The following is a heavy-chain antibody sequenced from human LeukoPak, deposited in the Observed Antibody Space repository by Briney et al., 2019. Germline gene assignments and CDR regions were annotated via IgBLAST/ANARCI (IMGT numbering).Heavy chain of an antibody. CDR3: AKSGDRVSWFDP. CDR1: GYTFTSYD. Sequence: ASVKVSCKDSGYTFTSYDINWVRQATGQGLEWMGWMNPNSGNTGYAQKFQGRVTMTRNTSISTAYMELSSLRSEDTAVYYCAKSGDRVSWFDPWGQGTLVTVSS. J-gene: IGHJ5*02. CDR2: MNPNSGNT. V-gene: IGHV1-8*01. D-gene: IGHD3-3*01.